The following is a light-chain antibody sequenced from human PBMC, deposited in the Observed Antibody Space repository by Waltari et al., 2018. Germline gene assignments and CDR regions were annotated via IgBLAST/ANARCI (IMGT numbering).Light chain of an antibody. CDR2: WAS. J-gene: IGKJ5*01. CDR3: QHYGSSPPIT. V-gene: IGKV4-1*01. Sequence: DIVMTQSPDSLAVSLGERATINCKSSQSVLSSSNNKNYLAWYQQKPGQPPKLLIYWASTRESGVPDRFSGSGSGTDFTLTISSLQAEDVAVYYCQHYGSSPPITFGQGTRLEIK. CDR1: QSVLSSSNNKNY.